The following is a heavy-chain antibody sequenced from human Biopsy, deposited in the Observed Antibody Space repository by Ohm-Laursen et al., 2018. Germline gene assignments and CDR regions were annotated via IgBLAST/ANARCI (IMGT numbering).Heavy chain of an antibody. J-gene: IGHJ6*02. CDR1: GDSVTKYY. Sequence: SETLSFTCTVSGDSVTKYYWSWIRQPPGKGLEWIGHIYYSVMTYYNPSLQSRVSISVDTSRNQVSLTLSSVTAADTAVYYCARDSGILNYGNFKYYHYYGMDVWGQGTKVTVSS. CDR2: IYYSVMT. D-gene: IGHD4-11*01. V-gene: IGHV4-59*02. CDR3: ARDSGILNYGNFKYYHYYGMDV.